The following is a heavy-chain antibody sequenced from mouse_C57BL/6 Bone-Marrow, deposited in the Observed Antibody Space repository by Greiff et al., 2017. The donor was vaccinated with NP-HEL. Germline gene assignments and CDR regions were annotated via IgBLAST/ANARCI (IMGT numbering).Heavy chain of an antibody. V-gene: IGHV1-69*01. J-gene: IGHJ3*01. CDR1: GYTFTSYW. CDR3: ALIYPY. CDR2: IDPSDSYT. D-gene: IGHD2-4*01. Sequence: QVQLQQPGAELVMPGASVKLSCKASGYTFTSYWMHWVKQRPGQGLEWIGEIDPSDSYTNYNQKFKSKATLTVDKPSSTAYMQLSSLTSEDSAVYYCALIYPYWGQGTLVTVSA.